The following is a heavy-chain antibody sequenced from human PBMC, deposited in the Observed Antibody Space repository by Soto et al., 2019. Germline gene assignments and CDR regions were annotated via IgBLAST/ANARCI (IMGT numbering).Heavy chain of an antibody. D-gene: IGHD3-16*01. CDR1: GFTFSSYG. CDR2: ISYDGSNK. V-gene: IGHV3-30*18. J-gene: IGHJ6*02. Sequence: QVQLVESGGGVVQPGRSLRLSCAASGFTFSSYGMHWVRQAPGKGLEWVAVISYDGSNKYYADSVKGRFTISRDNSKNTLYLQMNSLRAEDTAVYYCAKGVRVWWDRPMDVWGQGTTVTVSS. CDR3: AKGVRVWWDRPMDV.